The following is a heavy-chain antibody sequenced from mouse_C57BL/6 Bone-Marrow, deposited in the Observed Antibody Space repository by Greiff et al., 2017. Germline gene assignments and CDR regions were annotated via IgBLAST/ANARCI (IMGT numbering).Heavy chain of an antibody. CDR2: INPSSGYT. D-gene: IGHD2-5*01. Sequence: QVQLQQSGAELAKPGASVKLSCKASGYTFTSYWMHWVKQRPGKGLEWIGYINPSSGYTKYNQKFKDKATLTADKSSSTAYMQLRSLTYEDSAVYSCAREAYYSNFDYWGQGTTLTVSS. CDR3: AREAYYSNFDY. V-gene: IGHV1-7*01. CDR1: GYTFTSYW. J-gene: IGHJ2*01.